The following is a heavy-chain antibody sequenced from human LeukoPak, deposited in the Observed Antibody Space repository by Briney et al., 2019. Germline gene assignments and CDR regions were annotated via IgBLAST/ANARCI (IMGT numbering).Heavy chain of an antibody. V-gene: IGHV4-59*01. CDR2: IYYSGST. Sequence: SETLTLTCTVSGGSISSYYWSWIRQPPGKGLEWIGYIYYSGSTNYNPSLKSRVTISVDTSKNQFSLKLSSVTAADTAVYYCARDLDYWGQGTLVTVSS. J-gene: IGHJ4*02. CDR3: ARDLDY. CDR1: GGSISSYY.